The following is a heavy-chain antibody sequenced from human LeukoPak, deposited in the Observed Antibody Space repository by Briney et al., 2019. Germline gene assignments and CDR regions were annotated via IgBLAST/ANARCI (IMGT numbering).Heavy chain of an antibody. CDR3: ARDWAYASGSPYNWFDP. CDR2: INPNNGAA. Sequence: ASVKASCKPSGNSFAGYFIHWVRQAPGQGLEWMGRINPNNGAAKYARKFEGRVDMTRDLSIKTAYMELTRLKFDDTAVYYCARDWAYASGSPYNWFDPWGQGTLVTVSS. D-gene: IGHD3-10*01. J-gene: IGHJ5*02. CDR1: GNSFAGYF. V-gene: IGHV1-2*06.